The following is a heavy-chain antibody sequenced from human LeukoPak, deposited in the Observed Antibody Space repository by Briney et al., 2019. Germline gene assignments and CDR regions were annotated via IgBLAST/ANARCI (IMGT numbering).Heavy chain of an antibody. J-gene: IGHJ4*02. V-gene: IGHV5-51*01. CDR2: MYLADSDI. Sequence: GESLKISCKASGYTFDTYWIAWVRQKPGEGLEWMAIMYLADSDIGYSPSFEGQVTISVDKSINTAYLQWSSLKASDTAMYYCAGSLQVGTPRRYFDYWGQGTLVTVSS. CDR3: AGSLQVGTPRRYFDY. CDR1: GYTFDTYW. D-gene: IGHD1-26*01.